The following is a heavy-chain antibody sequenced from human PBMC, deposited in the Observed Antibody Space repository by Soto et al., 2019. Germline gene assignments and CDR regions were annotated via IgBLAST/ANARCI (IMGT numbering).Heavy chain of an antibody. D-gene: IGHD6-13*01. CDR1: GYSFTSYW. CDR3: ARTSAAGKYYYGMDV. V-gene: IGHV5-51*01. CDR2: IYPGDSDT. Sequence: GESLNISCKGSGYSFTSYWIGLVRQMPGKGLEWMGIIYPGDSDTRYSPSFQGQVTISADKSINTAYLQWSSLKASDTAMYYCARTSAAGKYYYGMDVWGQGTTVTVSS. J-gene: IGHJ6*02.